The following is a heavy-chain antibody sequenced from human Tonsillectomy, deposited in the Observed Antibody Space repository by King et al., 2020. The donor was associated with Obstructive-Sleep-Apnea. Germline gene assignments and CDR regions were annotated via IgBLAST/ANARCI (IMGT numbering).Heavy chain of an antibody. Sequence: VQLVESGAEVKKPGASVTISCKASGYIFTSYYIHWVRQAPGQGLEWMGMINPSDGSTKYARKFQGRVTLTRDTSTSTVDMELSSLRSEDTAVFYCARGSCSGGTCDSQVCDHWGQGTLVTVAS. CDR1: GYIFTSYY. CDR2: INPSDGST. D-gene: IGHD2-15*01. CDR3: ARGSCSGGTCDSQVCDH. J-gene: IGHJ4*02. V-gene: IGHV1-46*01.